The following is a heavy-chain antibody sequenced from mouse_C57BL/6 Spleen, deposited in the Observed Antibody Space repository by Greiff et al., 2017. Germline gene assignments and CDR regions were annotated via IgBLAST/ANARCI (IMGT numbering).Heavy chain of an antibody. V-gene: IGHV5-6*02. D-gene: IGHD1-1*01. CDR3: ARRDGSSFYFDY. CDR2: ISSGGSYT. J-gene: IGHJ2*01. CDR1: GFTFSSYG. Sequence: EVKLMESGGDLVKPGGSLKLSCAASGFTFSSYGMSWVRQTPDKRLEWVATISSGGSYTYYPDSVKGRFTISRDNAKNTLYLQMSSLKSEDTAMYYCARRDGSSFYFDYWGQGTTLTVSS.